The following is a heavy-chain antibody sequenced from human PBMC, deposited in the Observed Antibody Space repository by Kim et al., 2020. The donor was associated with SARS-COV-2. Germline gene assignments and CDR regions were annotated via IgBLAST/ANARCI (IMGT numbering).Heavy chain of an antibody. CDR1: GGSFSGYY. V-gene: IGHV4-34*01. CDR2: INHSGST. CDR3: ARGPAMVRAPYWGY. D-gene: IGHD3-10*01. J-gene: IGHJ4*02. Sequence: SETLSLTCAVYGGSFSGYYWSWIRQPPGKGLEWIGEINHSGSTNYNPSLKSRVTISVDTSKNQFSLKLSSVTAADTAVYYCARGPAMVRAPYWGYWGQGTLVTVSS.